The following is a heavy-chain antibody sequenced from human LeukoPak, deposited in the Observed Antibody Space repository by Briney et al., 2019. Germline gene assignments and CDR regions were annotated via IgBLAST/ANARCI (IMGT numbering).Heavy chain of an antibody. CDR1: GGTFSSYA. J-gene: IGHJ4*02. D-gene: IGHD3-10*01. CDR3: AGVWFGEHFVY. CDR2: IIPIFGTA. V-gene: IGHV1-69*13. Sequence: GASVKVSCKASGGTFSSYAISWVRQAPGQGLEWMGGIIPIFGTANYAQKFQGRVTITADESTSTAYMELSSLRSEDTAVYYCAGVWFGEHFVYWGQGTLVTVSS.